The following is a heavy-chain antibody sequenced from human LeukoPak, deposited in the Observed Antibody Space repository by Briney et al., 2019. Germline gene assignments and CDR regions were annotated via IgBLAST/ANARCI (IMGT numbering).Heavy chain of an antibody. V-gene: IGHV3-15*04. D-gene: IGHD7-27*01. CDR1: GVAPGFLFSNAW. Sequence: GGSLRLSCAASGVAPGFLFSNAWMSWVRQAPGRGLEWVGRIESKVDGGAADYAAPVKGRFTVSRDDSKNTVYLEMNSLRAEDTAVYYCARVGVSWGGFDIWGQGTMVTVSS. CDR2: IESKVDGGAA. J-gene: IGHJ3*02. CDR3: ARVGVSWGGFDI.